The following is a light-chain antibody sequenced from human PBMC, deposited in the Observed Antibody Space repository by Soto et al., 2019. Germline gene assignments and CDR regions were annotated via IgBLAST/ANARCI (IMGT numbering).Light chain of an antibody. CDR3: QSYDSSLRGSV. Sequence: QSVLTQPPSVSGAPGQRVTISCTGSSSNVGAPYDVHWYQLLPGAAPKLLIYGNSNRPSGVPDRFSGSKSGTSASLAITGLQPEDEADYYCQSYDSSLRGSVFGGGTKLTVL. CDR1: SSNVGAPYD. J-gene: IGLJ2*01. CDR2: GNS. V-gene: IGLV1-40*01.